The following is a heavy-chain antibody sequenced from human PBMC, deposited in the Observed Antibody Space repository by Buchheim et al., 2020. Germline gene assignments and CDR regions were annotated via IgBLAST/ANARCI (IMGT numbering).Heavy chain of an antibody. D-gene: IGHD2-21*01. V-gene: IGHV5-10-1*03. J-gene: IGHJ2*01. CDR1: GYSFTKFW. CDR3: ARPGSDYYRNTYFDL. Sequence: EVQLVQSGVEVKKPGESLRISCQGSGYSFTKFWVSWVRQMPGKGLEWMGRIDPSDSYTIYSPSFRGHVTISADKSITTTYLQWSSLKASQSAIHYCARPGSDYYRNTYFDLWGRGTL. CDR2: IDPSDSYT.